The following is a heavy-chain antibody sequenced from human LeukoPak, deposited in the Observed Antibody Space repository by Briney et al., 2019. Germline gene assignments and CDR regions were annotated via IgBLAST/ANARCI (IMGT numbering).Heavy chain of an antibody. D-gene: IGHD2-2*01. Sequence: ASVKVSCKASGYTFTSYGISWVRQAPGQGLEWMGWISAYNGNTNYAQKLQGRVTMTTDTSTSTAYMELRSLRSDDTAVYYCARWDCSSTSCYSPVFDYWGQGTLVTVSS. CDR2: ISAYNGNT. CDR1: GYTFTSYG. V-gene: IGHV1-18*01. CDR3: ARWDCSSTSCYSPVFDY. J-gene: IGHJ4*02.